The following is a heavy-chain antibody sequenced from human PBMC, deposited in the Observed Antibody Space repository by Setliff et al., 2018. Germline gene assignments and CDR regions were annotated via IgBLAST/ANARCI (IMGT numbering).Heavy chain of an antibody. CDR3: ARINFYDATAYYYAPHH. V-gene: IGHV3-30*03. D-gene: IGHD3-22*01. CDR1: GFTVSTFS. CDR2: ISDDGSNE. J-gene: IGHJ5*02. Sequence: PGGSLRLSCAASGFTVSTFSMHWVRQAPVKGLEWVATISDDGSNEFYADSVKGRFTMTTDTSTSTAYMELRSLRSDDTAMYYCARINFYDATAYYYAPHHWGQGTLVTVSS.